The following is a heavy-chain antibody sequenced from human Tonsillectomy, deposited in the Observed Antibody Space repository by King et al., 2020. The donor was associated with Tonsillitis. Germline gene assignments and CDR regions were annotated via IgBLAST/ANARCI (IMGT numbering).Heavy chain of an antibody. Sequence: HVQLQQWGAGLLKPSETLSLTCAVYGGSFSGYYWNWIRQPPGKGLEWIGEINHSGSTNYNPSLKSRVTISVDTSKNQFSLKLSSVTAAATAVYYCASQQDYYYGMDVWGQGTTVTVSS. V-gene: IGHV4-34*01. J-gene: IGHJ6*02. CDR2: INHSGST. CDR1: GGSFSGYY. D-gene: IGHD1/OR15-1a*01. CDR3: ASQQDYYYGMDV.